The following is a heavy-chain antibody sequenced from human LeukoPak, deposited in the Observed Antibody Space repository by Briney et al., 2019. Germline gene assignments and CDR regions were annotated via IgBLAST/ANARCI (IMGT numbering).Heavy chain of an antibody. Sequence: ASVKVSCKASGYTFTGYYMHWVRQAPGQGLEWMGWINPNSGGTNYAQKFQGRVTMTRDTSISTAYMELSRLRSDDTAVYYCARRASGDGTPNGDDAFDIWGQGTMVTVSS. V-gene: IGHV1-2*02. D-gene: IGHD5-24*01. CDR1: GYTFTGYY. CDR2: INPNSGGT. CDR3: ARRASGDGTPNGDDAFDI. J-gene: IGHJ3*02.